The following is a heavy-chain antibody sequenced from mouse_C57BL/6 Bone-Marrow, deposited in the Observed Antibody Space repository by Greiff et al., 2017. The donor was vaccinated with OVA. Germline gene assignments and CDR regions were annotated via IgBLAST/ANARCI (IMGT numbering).Heavy chain of an antibody. Sequence: QVQLQQPGAELVKPGASVKLSCKASGYTFTSYWMHWVKQRPGQGLEWIGMIHPNSGSTNYNETFKSKATLTVDKSSSTAYMQLSSLTSEDSAVYYCARGHRTWFAYWGQGTLVTVSA. J-gene: IGHJ3*01. CDR3: ARGHRTWFAY. CDR1: GYTFTSYW. V-gene: IGHV1-64*01. CDR2: IHPNSGST.